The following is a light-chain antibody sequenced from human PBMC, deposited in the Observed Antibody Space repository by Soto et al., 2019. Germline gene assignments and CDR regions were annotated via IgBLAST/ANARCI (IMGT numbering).Light chain of an antibody. J-gene: IGKJ2*01. CDR3: EQYGNSPLT. V-gene: IGKV3-20*01. Sequence: DIVLTQSPDTLSLSPGERVTLSCRASQTVTSSHVAWYRQKPGQPPRLLIYGASSRATGVAERFSGDGSGKDFTLTISGLEPEDFAVYFCEQYGNSPLTFGRGTKLEMK. CDR1: QTVTSSH. CDR2: GAS.